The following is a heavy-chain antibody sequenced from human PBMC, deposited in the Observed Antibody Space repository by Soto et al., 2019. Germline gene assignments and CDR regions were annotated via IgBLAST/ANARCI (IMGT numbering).Heavy chain of an antibody. V-gene: IGHV3-64D*08. CDR3: VKNSYGSGSYYVDY. CDR1: GFTFSSYA. CDR2: ISSNGGST. Sequence: GGSLRLSCSASGFTFSSYAMHWVRQAPGKGLEYVSAISSNGGSTYYADSVKGRFTISRDNSKNTLYLQMSSLRAEDTAVYYCVKNSYGSGSYYVDYWGQRTLVTVSS. D-gene: IGHD3-10*01. J-gene: IGHJ4*02.